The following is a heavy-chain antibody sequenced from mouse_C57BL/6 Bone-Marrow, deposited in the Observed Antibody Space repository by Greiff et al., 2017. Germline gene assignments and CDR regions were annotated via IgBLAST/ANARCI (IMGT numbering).Heavy chain of an antibody. D-gene: IGHD1-1*01. Sequence: VHLVESGAELARPGASVKLSCKASGYTFTSYGISWVKQRTGQGLEWIGEIYPRSGNTYYNEKFKGKATLTADKSSSTAYMELRSLTSEDSAVYFCALYYYGSRDYWGQGTTLTVSS. J-gene: IGHJ2*01. CDR2: IYPRSGNT. CDR3: ALYYYGSRDY. V-gene: IGHV1-81*01. CDR1: GYTFTSYG.